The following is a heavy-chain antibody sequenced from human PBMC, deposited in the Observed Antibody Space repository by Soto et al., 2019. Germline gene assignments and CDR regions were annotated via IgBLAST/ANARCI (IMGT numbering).Heavy chain of an antibody. CDR3: AKKGHLLPDY. CDR2: ISGSGDDT. J-gene: IGHJ4*02. V-gene: IGHV3-23*01. CDR1: GFTFSFYA. Sequence: EVQVLDSGGGLVQPGGSLRLSCTASGFTFSFYAMSWVRQAPGKGLEWVSAISGSGDDTYYADSVKGRFTISRDNSKNTVYLQLNSLRAEDTALYYCAKKGHLLPDYWGQGNLVTVSS.